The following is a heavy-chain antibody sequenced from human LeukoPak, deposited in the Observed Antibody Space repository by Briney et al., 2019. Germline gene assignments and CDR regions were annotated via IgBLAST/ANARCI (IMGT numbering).Heavy chain of an antibody. D-gene: IGHD2-2*02. CDR2: ISYDGSNK. Sequence: GGSLRLSCAASGFTFSSYGMHWVHQAPGKGLEWVAVISYDGSNKYYADSVKGRFTISRDNSKNTLYLQMNSLRAEDTAVYYCAKDSGYCSSTSCYMNYWGQGTLVTVSS. CDR1: GFTFSSYG. CDR3: AKDSGYCSSTSCYMNY. V-gene: IGHV3-30*18. J-gene: IGHJ4*02.